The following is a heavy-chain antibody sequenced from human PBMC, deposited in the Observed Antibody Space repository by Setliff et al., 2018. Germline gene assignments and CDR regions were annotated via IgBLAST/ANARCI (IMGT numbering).Heavy chain of an antibody. CDR3: ASTLYYYDSSGYGAFDI. J-gene: IGHJ3*02. CDR1: GYSFTSYW. D-gene: IGHD3-22*01. V-gene: IGHV5-51*01. CDR2: IYPGDSDT. Sequence: PGASLKISCKGSGYSFTSYWIGWVRQMPGKGLEWMGIIYPGDSDTRYSPSFQGQVTISADKPISTAYLQWSSLKASDTAMYYCASTLYYYDSSGYGAFDIWGQGTMVTV.